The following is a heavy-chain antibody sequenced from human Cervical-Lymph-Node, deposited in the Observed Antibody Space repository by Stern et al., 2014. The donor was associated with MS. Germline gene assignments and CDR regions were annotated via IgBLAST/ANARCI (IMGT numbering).Heavy chain of an antibody. Sequence: QLVQSGAEVKKPGASVKVSCKASGYTFTSYGISWVRQAPGQGLEWMGCIIAYNGNTNYAHKLQGIVTMTTDTSSSTAYMELRSLRSDDTAVYYCARGLLGSENAFDIWCQGTMVTVSS. CDR3: ARGLLGSENAFDI. D-gene: IGHD2-15*01. V-gene: IGHV1-18*01. CDR2: IIAYNGNT. CDR1: GYTFTSYG. J-gene: IGHJ3*02.